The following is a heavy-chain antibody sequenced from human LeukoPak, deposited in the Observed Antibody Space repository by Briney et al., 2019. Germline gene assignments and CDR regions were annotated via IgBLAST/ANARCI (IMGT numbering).Heavy chain of an antibody. J-gene: IGHJ4*02. CDR2: INHSGST. V-gene: IGHV4-34*01. D-gene: IGHD1-26*01. CDR1: GGSFSGYY. Sequence: SETLSLTCAVYGGSFSGYYWSWIRQPPGKGLEWIGEINHSGSTNYNPSLKSRVTISVDTSKNQFSLKLSSVTAADTAVYYCASLDSGSYFDYWGQGTLVTVSS. CDR3: ASLDSGSYFDY.